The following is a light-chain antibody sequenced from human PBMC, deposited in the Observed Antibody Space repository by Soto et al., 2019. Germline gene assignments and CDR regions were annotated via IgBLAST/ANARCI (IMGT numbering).Light chain of an antibody. V-gene: IGKV3D-15*01. J-gene: IGKJ4*01. CDR1: QSVNIN. CDR3: QQYKDWPPLT. Sequence: EIVMTQSPVTLSASPGERVTLSCRASQSVNINLAWYQQRHGQAPRVLIYDASNRASGIPDKFSGSGSGTDFTLTISSLEPDDFALYFCQQYKDWPPLTFGGGTRVEIK. CDR2: DAS.